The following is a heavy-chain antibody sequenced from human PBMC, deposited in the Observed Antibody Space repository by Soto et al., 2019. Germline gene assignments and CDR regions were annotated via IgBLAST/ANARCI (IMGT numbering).Heavy chain of an antibody. CDR1: GGSILNGGHY. Sequence: SETLSLTCTVSGGSILNGGHYWTWIRQDAGKGLEWIGKIFFSGNTHYNPALKSRLTFSVDTAKNQFSLRLTSVTAADPATDYCARDNYVGMLAYWGQGTLVTLSS. J-gene: IGHJ4*02. CDR2: IFFSGNT. CDR3: ARDNYVGMLAY. V-gene: IGHV4-31*03. D-gene: IGHD1-7*01.